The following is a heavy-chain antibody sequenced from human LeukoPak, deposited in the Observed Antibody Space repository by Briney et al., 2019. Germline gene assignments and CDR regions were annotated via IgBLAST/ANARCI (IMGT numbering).Heavy chain of an antibody. CDR2: IYSGGST. V-gene: IGHV3-66*01. CDR3: ASCAPYSNSAFYYYYYGMDV. CDR1: GFTFSSYA. D-gene: IGHD4-11*01. J-gene: IGHJ6*02. Sequence: GGSLRLSCAASGFTFSSYAMSWVRQAPGKGLEWVSVIYSGGSTYYADSVKGRFTISRDNSKNTLYLQMNSLRAEDTAVYYCASCAPYSNSAFYYYYYGMDVWGQGTTVTVSS.